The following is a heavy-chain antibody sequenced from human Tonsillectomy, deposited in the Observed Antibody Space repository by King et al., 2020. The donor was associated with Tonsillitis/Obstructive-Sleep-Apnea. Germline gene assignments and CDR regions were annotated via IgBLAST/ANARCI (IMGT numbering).Heavy chain of an antibody. CDR1: GDTFSSYA. CDR3: ASEGYLHHCYYLDV. Sequence: QLVQSGAEVKKPGSSVKVSCKASGDTFSSYAISWVRQAPGQGLEWMGRITPVLGIAHNAQKFQGRVTITADKTTSKAYMEVNSLRSEDTAMYYCASEGYLHHCYYLDVGGKGTTVTVSS. V-gene: IGHV1-69*09. CDR2: ITPVLGIA. D-gene: IGHD2-21*01. J-gene: IGHJ6*03.